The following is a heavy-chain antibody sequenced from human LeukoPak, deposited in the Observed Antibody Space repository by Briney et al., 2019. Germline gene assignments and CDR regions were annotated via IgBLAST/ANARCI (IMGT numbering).Heavy chain of an antibody. Sequence: ASVKVSCKASGYTFTSYDINWVRQATGQGLEWMGWMNPNNGNTDYAQKFQDRVTLTRNTSISTAYMELSSLRSEDTAVYYCTRGGPVAGAHKYFQHWGQGTLVTVSS. CDR2: MNPNNGNT. CDR3: TRGGPVAGAHKYFQH. J-gene: IGHJ1*01. CDR1: GYTFTSYD. D-gene: IGHD6-19*01. V-gene: IGHV1-8*01.